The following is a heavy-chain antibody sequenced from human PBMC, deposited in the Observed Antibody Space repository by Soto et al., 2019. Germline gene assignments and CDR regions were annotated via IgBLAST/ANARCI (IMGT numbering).Heavy chain of an antibody. J-gene: IGHJ4*02. Sequence: ETLSLTCTVSGGSVTNSSYYWGWIRQSPGKGLEWIGSVYYRGRSYSKSSVKSRVTISVDTSKNRFSLSLNSVTASDTAVYFCVSQRTTVPTQAYFDYWGPGALVTVSS. D-gene: IGHD4-17*01. V-gene: IGHV4-39*01. CDR3: VSQRTTVPTQAYFDY. CDR1: GGSVTNSSYY. CDR2: VYYRGRS.